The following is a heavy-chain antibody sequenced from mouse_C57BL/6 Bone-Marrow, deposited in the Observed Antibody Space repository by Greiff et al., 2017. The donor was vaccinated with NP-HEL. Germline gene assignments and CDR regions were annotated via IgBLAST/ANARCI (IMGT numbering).Heavy chain of an antibody. CDR1: GFSLSTFGMG. V-gene: IGHV8-8*01. J-gene: IGHJ2*01. CDR2: IWWDDDK. Sequence: QVTLKVSGPGILQPSQTLSLTCSFSGFSLSTFGMGVGWIRQPSGKGLEWLAHIWWDDDKYYNPALKSRLTISKATSKNQVFLQIANVYTAETATYYCARVAHYYDYDGGGAFDYWGQGTTLTVSS. D-gene: IGHD2-4*01. CDR3: ARVAHYYDYDGGGAFDY.